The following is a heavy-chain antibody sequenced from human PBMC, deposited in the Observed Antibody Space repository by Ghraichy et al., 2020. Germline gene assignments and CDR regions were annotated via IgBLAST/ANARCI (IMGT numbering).Heavy chain of an antibody. D-gene: IGHD3-22*01. V-gene: IGHV3-74*01. J-gene: IGHJ3*02. CDR2: INSDGSST. CDR3: ARDQFSIVVVTPHYAFDI. Sequence: GGSLRLSCAASGFTFSSYWMHWVRQAPGKGLVWVSRINSDGSSTSYADSVKGRFTISRDNAKNTLYLQMNSLRAEDTAVYYCARDQFSIVVVTPHYAFDIWGQGTMVTVSS. CDR1: GFTFSSYW.